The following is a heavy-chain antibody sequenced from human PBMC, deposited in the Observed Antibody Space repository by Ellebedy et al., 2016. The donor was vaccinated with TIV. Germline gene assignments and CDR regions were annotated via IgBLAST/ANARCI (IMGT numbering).Heavy chain of an antibody. CDR2: IYPGDSDT. CDR3: ARLTGTTGVAHGYHYFDY. V-gene: IGHV5-51*01. D-gene: IGHD1-7*01. J-gene: IGHJ4*02. Sequence: GESLKISXKGSGYSFTSYWIGWVRQMPGKGLEWMGIIYPGDSDTRYSPSFQGQVTISADKSISTAYLQWSSLKASDTAMYYCARLTGTTGVAHGYHYFDYWGQGTLVTVSS. CDR1: GYSFTSYW.